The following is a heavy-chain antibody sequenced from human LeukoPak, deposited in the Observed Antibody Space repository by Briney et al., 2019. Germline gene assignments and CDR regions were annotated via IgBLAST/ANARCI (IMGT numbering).Heavy chain of an antibody. V-gene: IGHV1-69*13. CDR1: GGTFISYA. CDR3: ARAPIPGREEAFDT. CDR2: IIPTFGTP. J-gene: IGHJ3*02. Sequence: ASVKVSCKASGGTFISYAISWVRQAPGQGLEWMGGIIPTFGTPNYAQKFQGRVTITADESTSTAYMELSSLRSEDTAVYYCARAPIPGREEAFDTWGQGTMVTVSS. D-gene: IGHD1-14*01.